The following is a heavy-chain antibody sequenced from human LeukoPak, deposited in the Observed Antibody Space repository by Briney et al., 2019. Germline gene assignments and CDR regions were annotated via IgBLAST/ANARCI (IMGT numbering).Heavy chain of an antibody. D-gene: IGHD6-13*01. CDR2: ISPYSGNT. CDR1: GYTFTSFG. J-gene: IGHJ4*02. Sequence: ASVKVSCRVSGYTFTSFGINWVRQAPGQGLEWMGWISPYSGNTNYEQKFQGRLTMTTNTSTSTAYMELRGLRSDDTAVYYCARDGIAATGRDYWGQGTLVTVSS. CDR3: ARDGIAATGRDY. V-gene: IGHV1-18*01.